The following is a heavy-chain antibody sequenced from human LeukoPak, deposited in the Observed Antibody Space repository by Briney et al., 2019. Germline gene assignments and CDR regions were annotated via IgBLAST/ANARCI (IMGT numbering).Heavy chain of an antibody. D-gene: IGHD3-3*01. V-gene: IGHV1-2*06. Sequence: ASVKVSCKASGYIFTGYNLHWVRQAPGQGLEWMGRISPNNGGTDFAQNFQGRVIMTRDTSIRTAYLELSNLRSDDMAVYYCTRGAFFLDYWGQGTLVTVSS. CDR2: ISPNNGGT. CDR3: TRGAFFLDY. J-gene: IGHJ4*02. CDR1: GYIFTGYN.